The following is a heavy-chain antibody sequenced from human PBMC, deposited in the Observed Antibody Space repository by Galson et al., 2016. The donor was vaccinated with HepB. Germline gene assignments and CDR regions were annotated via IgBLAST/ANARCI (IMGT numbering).Heavy chain of an antibody. CDR2: IIPIFDRP. CDR1: VDNFSTFA. Sequence: SVKVSCKASVDNFSTFALSWVRQAPGQGLEWIGGIIPIFDRPNYAQKFQGRLTITADDYTKTTYMELSSLTTEDTAVYFCARDQEDDSGNFYFLESWGQGTLLTVSS. CDR3: ARDQEDDSGNFYFLES. J-gene: IGHJ4*02. D-gene: IGHD3-22*01. V-gene: IGHV1-69*13.